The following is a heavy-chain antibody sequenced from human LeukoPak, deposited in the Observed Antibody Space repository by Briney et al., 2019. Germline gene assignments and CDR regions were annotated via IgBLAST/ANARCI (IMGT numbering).Heavy chain of an antibody. J-gene: IGHJ5*02. CDR1: GFTFSSYA. CDR2: ISGSGSST. Sequence: PGGSLRLSCAASGFTFSSYAMSWVRQAPGKGLEWVSAISGSGSSTYYADSVKGRFTISRDNSKNTLYLQMNSLRAEDTAVYYCAKTLQYCTNGVCYPDWFDPWGQGTLVTVSS. D-gene: IGHD2-8*01. V-gene: IGHV3-23*01. CDR3: AKTLQYCTNGVCYPDWFDP.